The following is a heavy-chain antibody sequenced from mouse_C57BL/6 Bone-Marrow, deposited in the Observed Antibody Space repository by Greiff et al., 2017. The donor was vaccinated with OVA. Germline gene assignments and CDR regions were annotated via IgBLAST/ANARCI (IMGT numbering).Heavy chain of an antibody. Sequence: EVQLQQSGPELVKPGASVKMSCKASGYTFTDYNMHWVKQSPGKSLEWIGYINPNNGGTSYNQKFKGTATLTVNKSSSTAYMALRSLTSEESAVYYCASFHYYGSSLYAMDYWGQGTSVTVSS. CDR2: INPNNGGT. CDR3: ASFHYYGSSLYAMDY. J-gene: IGHJ4*01. CDR1: GYTFTDYN. D-gene: IGHD1-1*01. V-gene: IGHV1-22*01.